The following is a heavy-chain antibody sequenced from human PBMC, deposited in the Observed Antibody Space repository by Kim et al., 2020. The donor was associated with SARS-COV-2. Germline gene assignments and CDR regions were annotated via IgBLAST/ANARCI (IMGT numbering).Heavy chain of an antibody. CDR1: GYTFTSYD. Sequence: ASVKVSCKASGYTFTSYDINWVRQATGQGLEWMGWMNPNSGNTGYAQKFQGRVTMTRNTSISTAYMELSSLRSEDTAVYYCARDPKGGFRRASYGMDVWGQGTTVTVSS. CDR3: ARDPKGGFRRASYGMDV. D-gene: IGHD3-16*01. V-gene: IGHV1-8*01. CDR2: MNPNSGNT. J-gene: IGHJ6*02.